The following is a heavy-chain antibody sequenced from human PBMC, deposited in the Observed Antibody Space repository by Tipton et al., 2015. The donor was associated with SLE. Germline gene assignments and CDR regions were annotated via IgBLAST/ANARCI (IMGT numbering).Heavy chain of an antibody. J-gene: IGHJ3*02. D-gene: IGHD2-2*02. CDR2: FYPGDSDT. Sequence: QLVQSGPEVKKSGESLRISCKASGYTFSDFWIGWVRQMPGKGLEWMGIFYPGDSDTRYSPSLQGQVTMSADPSISTAYLQWSSLRASDTAIYYCARHRDYCTQTTCYTDRAFDIWGQGTVVTVSS. V-gene: IGHV5-51*01. CDR1: GYTFSDFW. CDR3: ARHRDYCTQTTCYTDRAFDI.